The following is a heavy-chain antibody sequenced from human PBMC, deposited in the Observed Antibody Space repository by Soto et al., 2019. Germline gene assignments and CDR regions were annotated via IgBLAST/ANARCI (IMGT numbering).Heavy chain of an antibody. Sequence: GESLNISFKGSGYSFAGYWITWVRQKPGKGLEWMGRIDPSDSQTYYSPSFLGHVTISVTKSITTVFLQWSSLRASDTAMYYCARQIYDSDTGPNFQYYFDSWGQGTPVTVSS. CDR3: ARQIYDSDTGPNFQYYFDS. CDR1: GYSFAGYW. V-gene: IGHV5-10-1*01. J-gene: IGHJ4*02. CDR2: IDPSDSQT. D-gene: IGHD3-22*01.